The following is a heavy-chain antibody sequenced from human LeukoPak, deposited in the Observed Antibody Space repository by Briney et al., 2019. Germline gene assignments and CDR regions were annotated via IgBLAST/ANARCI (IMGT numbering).Heavy chain of an antibody. V-gene: IGHV1-18*01. CDR1: GYTFTSYG. D-gene: IGHD2-2*01. CDR3: ARSSSTASFDAFDI. J-gene: IGHJ3*02. CDR2: ISAYNGNT. Sequence: ASVKVSCKASGYTFTSYGISWVRQAPGQGLEWMGWISAYNGNTNYGQKLQGRVTMTTDTSTSTAYMELRSLRSDDTAVYYCARSSSTASFDAFDIWGQGTMVTVSS.